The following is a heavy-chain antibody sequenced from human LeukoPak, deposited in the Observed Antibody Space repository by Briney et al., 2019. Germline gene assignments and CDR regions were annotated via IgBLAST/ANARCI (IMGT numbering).Heavy chain of an antibody. CDR2: ISASGAGT. D-gene: IGHD3-10*01. CDR3: ARELLRGEDY. J-gene: IGHJ4*02. CDR1: GFTFSDYA. Sequence: GGSLRLSCVASGFTFSDYAMNWVRQAPGKGPEWVSGISASGAGTYYADSVKGRFTISRDNAKNTLYLQMNSLRAEDTAVYYCARELLRGEDYWGQGTLVTVSS. V-gene: IGHV3-23*01.